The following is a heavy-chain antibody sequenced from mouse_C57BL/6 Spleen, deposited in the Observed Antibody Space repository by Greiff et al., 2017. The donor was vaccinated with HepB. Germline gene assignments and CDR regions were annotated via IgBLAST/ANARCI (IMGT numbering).Heavy chain of an antibody. D-gene: IGHD3-3*01. CDR2: ISDGGSYT. Sequence: EVQGVESGGGLVKPGGSLKLSCAASGFTFSSYAMSWVRQTPEKRLEWVATISDGGSYTYYPDNVKGRFTISRDNAKNNLYLQMSHLKSEDTAMYYCARDRGRYFDVWGTGTTVTVSS. V-gene: IGHV5-4*01. CDR1: GFTFSSYA. J-gene: IGHJ1*03. CDR3: ARDRGRYFDV.